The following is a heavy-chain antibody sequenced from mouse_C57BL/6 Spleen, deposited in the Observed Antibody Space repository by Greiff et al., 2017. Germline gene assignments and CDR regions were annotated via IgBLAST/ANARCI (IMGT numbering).Heavy chain of an antibody. J-gene: IGHJ2*01. CDR1: GFTFSDYG. CDR2: ISSGSSTI. Sequence: EVKLMESGGGLVKPGGSLKLSCAASGFTFSDYGMHWVRQAPEKGLEWVAYISSGSSTIYYADTVKGRFTISRDNAKNTLFLQMTSLRSEDTAMYYCASTVGNYFDYWGQGTTLTVSS. D-gene: IGHD1-1*01. V-gene: IGHV5-17*01. CDR3: ASTVGNYFDY.